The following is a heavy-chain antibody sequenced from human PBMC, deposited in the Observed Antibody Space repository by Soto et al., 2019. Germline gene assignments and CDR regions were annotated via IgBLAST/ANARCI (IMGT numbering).Heavy chain of an antibody. CDR2: ISYDGSNK. V-gene: IGHV3-30-3*01. CDR3: ARDEGYRDGYPAIGMDV. J-gene: IGHJ6*02. CDR1: GFTFSSYA. Sequence: QVQLVESGGGVVQPGRSLRLSCAASGFTFSSYAMHWVRQAPGKGLEWVAVISYDGSNKYYADSVKGRFTISRDNSKNTLYLQMNSLRAEDTAVYYCARDEGYRDGYPAIGMDVWGQGTTVTVSS. D-gene: IGHD5-18*01.